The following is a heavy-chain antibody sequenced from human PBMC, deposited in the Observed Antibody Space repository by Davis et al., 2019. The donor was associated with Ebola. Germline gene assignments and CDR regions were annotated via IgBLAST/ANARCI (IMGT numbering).Heavy chain of an antibody. J-gene: IGHJ4*02. V-gene: IGHV1-69*13. CDR3: ARDGSTSNQKSGELDY. CDR2: IIPIFGTA. CDR1: GGTFSSYA. D-gene: IGHD7-27*01. Sequence: SVKVSCKASGGTFSSYAISWVRQAPGQGLEWMGGIIPIFGTANYAQKFQGRVTITADESTSTAYMELSSLRSEDTAVYYCARDGSTSNQKSGELDYWGQGPLVTVSS.